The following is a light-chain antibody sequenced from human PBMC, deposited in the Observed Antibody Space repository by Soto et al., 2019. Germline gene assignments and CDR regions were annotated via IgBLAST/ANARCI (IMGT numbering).Light chain of an antibody. CDR1: TSDIGAYNY. CDR2: DVS. CDR3: CSYAGYYTLL. J-gene: IGLJ2*01. Sequence: QSALTQPRSVSGSPGQSVTISCTGTTSDIGAYNYVSWYQQHPGKAPKLIIYDVSKRPSGVPERFSGSKSDSTASLTISGLQDEDEADYYCCSYAGYYTLLFGGGTKVTVL. V-gene: IGLV2-11*01.